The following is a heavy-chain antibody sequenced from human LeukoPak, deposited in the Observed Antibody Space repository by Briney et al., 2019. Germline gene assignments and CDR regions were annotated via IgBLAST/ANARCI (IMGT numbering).Heavy chain of an antibody. Sequence: AGGSLRLSCAASGFTVSSNYMSWVRQAPGKGLEWVSAISGSGGSTYYADSVKGRFTISRDNSKNTLYLQMNSLRAEDTAVYYCASWGGVVVPAAIHPFDYWGQGTLVTVSS. D-gene: IGHD2-2*01. CDR1: GFTVSSNY. J-gene: IGHJ4*02. CDR2: ISGSGGST. V-gene: IGHV3-23*01. CDR3: ASWGGVVVPAAIHPFDY.